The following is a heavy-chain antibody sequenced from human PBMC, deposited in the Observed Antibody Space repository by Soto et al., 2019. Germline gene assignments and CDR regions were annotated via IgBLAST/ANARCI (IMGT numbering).Heavy chain of an antibody. V-gene: IGHV4-34*01. J-gene: IGHJ4*02. CDR2: INHSGST. Sequence: QVQLQQWGAGLLKPSETLSLTCAVYGGSFSGYYWTWIRPPPGTGLEWIGEINHSGSTNYNPSLKSRVTISVDASKNQFSLKLTSVTAADTAVYYCARAKITGLFDYWGQGTLVTVSS. CDR1: GGSFSGYY. D-gene: IGHD2-8*02. CDR3: ARAKITGLFDY.